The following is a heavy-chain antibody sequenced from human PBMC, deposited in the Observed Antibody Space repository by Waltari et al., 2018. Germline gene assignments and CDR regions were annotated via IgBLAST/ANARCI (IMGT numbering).Heavy chain of an antibody. CDR1: GFTFISFS. D-gene: IGHD6-13*01. Sequence: VQLVESGGGLVKPGGSLRLSCAASGFTFISFSMNWVRQAPGKGLEWIGYIYYSGSTNYNPSLKSRVTISVDTSKNQFSLKLSSVTAADTAVYYCASSIAAAGTFDYWGQGTLVTVSS. J-gene: IGHJ4*02. CDR3: ASSIAAAGTFDY. CDR2: IYYSGST. V-gene: IGHV4-59*01.